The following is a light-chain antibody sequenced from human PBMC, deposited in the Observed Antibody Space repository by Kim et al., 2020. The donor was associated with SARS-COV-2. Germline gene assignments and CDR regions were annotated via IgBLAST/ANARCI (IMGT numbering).Light chain of an antibody. Sequence: DIQMTQSPSSLSASVGDRVTITCRASQSISSYLNWYQQKPGKAPKLLIYAASSLQSGVPSRFSGSGSGTDFTLTISSLQPEDFETYYCQQSYSIPPTIGQGNKLEI. CDR2: AAS. CDR3: QQSYSIPPT. J-gene: IGKJ2*01. CDR1: QSISSY. V-gene: IGKV1-39*01.